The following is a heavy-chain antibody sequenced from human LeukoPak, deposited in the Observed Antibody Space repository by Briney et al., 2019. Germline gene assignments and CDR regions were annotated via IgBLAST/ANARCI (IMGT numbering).Heavy chain of an antibody. CDR2: IYYSGST. Sequence: SETLSLTCTVSGGSISSYYWSWIRQPPGKGLEWIGYIYYSGSTNYHPSLKSRVTISVDTSKKQFSLKLSSVTAADTAVYYCARVYPLGYDFWSGYPENAFDIWGQGTMVTVSS. V-gene: IGHV4-59*01. D-gene: IGHD3-3*01. CDR3: ARVYPLGYDFWSGYPENAFDI. CDR1: GGSISSYY. J-gene: IGHJ3*02.